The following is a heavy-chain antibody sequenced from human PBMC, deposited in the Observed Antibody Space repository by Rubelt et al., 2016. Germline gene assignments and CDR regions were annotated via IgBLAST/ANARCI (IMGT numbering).Heavy chain of an antibody. CDR1: GFTFSSYS. V-gene: IGHV3-21*01. Sequence: GGGLVKPGGSLRLSCAASGFTFSSYSMNWVRQAPGKGLEWVSSISSSSSYIYYADSVKGRFTISRDNAKNSLYLQMNSLRAEDTAVYYCARGKGSTSYALDYWGQGTLVTVSS. D-gene: IGHD2-2*01. J-gene: IGHJ4*02. CDR3: ARGKGSTSYALDY. CDR2: ISSSSSYI.